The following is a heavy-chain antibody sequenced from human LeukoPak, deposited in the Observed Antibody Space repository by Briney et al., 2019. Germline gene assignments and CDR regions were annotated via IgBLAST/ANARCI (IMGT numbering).Heavy chain of an antibody. Sequence: SGGSLRLSCAVSGFNFSNFWMSWVRQAPGRGLEWVANIHPEGNEKYHVESVKGRFTISRDNTKNLLFLQMNGLRVEDTAVYYCARGDDFSGDHWGQGTLVTVSS. CDR1: GFNFSNFW. D-gene: IGHD1-1*01. CDR2: IHPEGNEK. CDR3: ARGDDFSGDH. V-gene: IGHV3-7*04. J-gene: IGHJ4*02.